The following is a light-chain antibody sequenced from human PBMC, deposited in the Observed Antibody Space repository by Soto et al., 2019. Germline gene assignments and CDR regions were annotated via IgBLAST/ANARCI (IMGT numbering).Light chain of an antibody. J-gene: IGKJ5*01. CDR2: AAS. CDR1: QNIFSW. CDR3: QQSYSTPPIT. Sequence: DVQMTQSPSCVAASVGDSLTITCRSSQNIFSWLAWYQHKPPKAPNLXXYAASSLQSGVPSRFSGSGSGTDFTPTISSLQPEDFATYYCQQSYSTPPITFGQGTRLEIK. V-gene: IGKV1-12*01.